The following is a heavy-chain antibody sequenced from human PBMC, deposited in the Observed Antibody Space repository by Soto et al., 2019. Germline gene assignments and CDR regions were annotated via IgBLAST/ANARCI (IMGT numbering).Heavy chain of an antibody. Sequence: QVQLVESGGGVVQPGKSLRLSCIASGLTFSNYGIHWVRRAPGKGLEWVAVIAYDGSNEYYADSVKGRFTISRDNPENTVYLHMDSLRAEDTAVYYCTKGMGKTIMTHFDDWGQGTLVTVSS. V-gene: IGHV3-30*18. CDR3: TKGMGKTIMTHFDD. J-gene: IGHJ4*02. CDR1: GLTFSNYG. D-gene: IGHD7-27*01. CDR2: IAYDGSNE.